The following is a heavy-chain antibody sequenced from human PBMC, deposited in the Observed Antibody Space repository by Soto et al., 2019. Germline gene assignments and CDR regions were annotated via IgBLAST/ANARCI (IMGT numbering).Heavy chain of an antibody. CDR1: GFTFSSYA. J-gene: IGHJ4*02. V-gene: IGHV3-23*01. D-gene: IGHD6-6*01. CDR2: ISGSGGST. Sequence: GGSLRLSCAASGFTFSSYAMSWVRQAPGKGLEWVSAISGSGGSTYYADSVKGRFTISRDNAKNTLYLQMNSLRAEDTAVYYCASGGSSLNFDSWGQGTLVTVSS. CDR3: ASGGSSLNFDS.